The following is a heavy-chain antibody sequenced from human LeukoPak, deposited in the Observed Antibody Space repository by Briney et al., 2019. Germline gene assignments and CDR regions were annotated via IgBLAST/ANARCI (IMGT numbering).Heavy chain of an antibody. CDR2: IIPIFGTA. J-gene: IGHJ4*02. V-gene: IGHV1-69*05. Sequence: ASVKVSCKASGGTFSSYAISWVRQAPGQGLEWMGGIIPIFGTANYEQQFQGRVKITTDESTSTAYMALSSLRSEDTAVYYCASNYYDSSGYYPHFDYWGQGTLVTVSS. CDR3: ASNYYDSSGYYPHFDY. D-gene: IGHD3-22*01. CDR1: GGTFSSYA.